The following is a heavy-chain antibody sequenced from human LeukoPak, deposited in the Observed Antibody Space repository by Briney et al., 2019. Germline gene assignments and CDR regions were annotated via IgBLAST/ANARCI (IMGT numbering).Heavy chain of an antibody. CDR1: GGSISSYY. CDR2: IYYSGST. V-gene: IGHV4-59*12. CDR3: AREARGSSGWFFDY. D-gene: IGHD6-19*01. Sequence: SETLSLTCTVSGGSISSYYWSWIRQPPGKGLEWIGYIYYSGSTNYNPSLKSRVTISVDTSKNQFSLKLSSVTAADTAVYYCAREARGSSGWFFDYWGQGTLVTVSS. J-gene: IGHJ4*02.